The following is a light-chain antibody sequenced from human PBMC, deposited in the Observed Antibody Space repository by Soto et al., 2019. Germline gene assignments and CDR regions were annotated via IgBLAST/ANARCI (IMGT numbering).Light chain of an antibody. Sequence: QSVLTQPPSASGTPGQRVTISCSGISSNIGSNIVNWYQQLPGTAPKLLIYSNNQRPSGVPGRFSGCKSGTTASMAISGLQSDDEAEYYCAAWDDSLNGVLFGGGTKLTVL. CDR2: SNN. V-gene: IGLV1-44*01. CDR1: SSNIGSNI. J-gene: IGLJ2*01. CDR3: AAWDDSLNGVL.